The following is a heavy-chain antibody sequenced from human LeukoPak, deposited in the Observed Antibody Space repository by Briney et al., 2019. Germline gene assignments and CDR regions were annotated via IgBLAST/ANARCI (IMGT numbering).Heavy chain of an antibody. V-gene: IGHV3-53*01. J-gene: IGHJ6*02. Sequence: PGGSLRLSCAASGFTVSSNYMSWVRQAPGKGLEWVSVIYSGGSTYYADSVKGRFTISRDNSKNTLYLQMNSLRAEDTAVYYCAIFLFKRKTAYDMDVWGQGTTVTVSS. CDR3: AIFLFKRKTAYDMDV. D-gene: IGHD3-3*01. CDR2: IYSGGST. CDR1: GFTVSSNY.